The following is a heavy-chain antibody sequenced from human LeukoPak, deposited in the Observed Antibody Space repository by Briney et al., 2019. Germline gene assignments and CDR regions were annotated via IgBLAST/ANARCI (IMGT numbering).Heavy chain of an antibody. V-gene: IGHV3-74*01. CDR2: INSDGGGA. Sequence: GGSLRLSCAASGITFGNNWMHWVRQGPGKGLVWILRINSDGGGAIYADSVKGRFTVSRDNDKTTLYLQMHSLRAEDTAVYYCERDVPHNCFDTWGQETLVSVSS. CDR3: ERDVPHNCFDT. J-gene: IGHJ5*02. CDR1: GITFGNNW.